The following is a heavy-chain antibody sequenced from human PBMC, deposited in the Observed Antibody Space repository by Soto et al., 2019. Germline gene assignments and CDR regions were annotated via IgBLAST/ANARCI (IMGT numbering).Heavy chain of an antibody. CDR1: GGTFISYA. V-gene: IGHV1-69*13. CDR2: IIPIFGTA. CDR3: ARGWSGGPGALPGGFDY. J-gene: IGHJ4*02. Sequence: SSVKVTCKASGGTFISYAISWVRQAPGQGLEWMGGIIPIFGTANYAQKFQGRVTITADESTSTAYMELSRLRSEDTAVYYCARGWSGGPGALPGGFDYWAQGTLVTVS. D-gene: IGHD3-3*01.